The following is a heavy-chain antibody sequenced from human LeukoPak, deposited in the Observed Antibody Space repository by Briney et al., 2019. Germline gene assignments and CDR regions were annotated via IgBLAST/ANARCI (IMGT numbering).Heavy chain of an antibody. CDR2: IYYSGST. V-gene: IGHV4-59*01. CDR1: GGSIDITNY. D-gene: IGHD5-18*01. CDR3: ARGGIQLWDFDY. J-gene: IGHJ4*02. Sequence: PSGTLSLTCGVSGGSIDITNYWSWIRQPPGKGLEWIGYIYYSGSTNYNPSLKSRVTISVDTSKNQFSLKLSSVTAADTAVYYCARGGIQLWDFDYWGQGTLVTVSS.